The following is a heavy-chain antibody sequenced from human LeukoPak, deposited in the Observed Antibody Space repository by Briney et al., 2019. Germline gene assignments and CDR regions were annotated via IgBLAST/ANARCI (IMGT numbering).Heavy chain of an antibody. CDR1: GYRFTDYA. J-gene: IGHJ4*02. V-gene: IGHV1-18*01. D-gene: IGHD6-19*01. CDR2: ISTYNGNS. Sequence: ASVKVSCKPSGYRFTDYAITWVRQAPGQGLEWMGWISTYNGNSKSAQKFLGRVTLTSDTSTSTVYMELRSLSSVDTAAYYCARGGLAGRMLDYWGQGTLVTVSS. CDR3: ARGGLAGRMLDY.